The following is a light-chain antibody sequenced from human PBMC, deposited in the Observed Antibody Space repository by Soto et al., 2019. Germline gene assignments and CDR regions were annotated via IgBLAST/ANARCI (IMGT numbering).Light chain of an antibody. Sequence: DIVMTQSPDSLAVSLGERATINCKSSQSVLYSSNNKNYLAWYQQKPGQPPKLLIYWASTRESGVPDRFSGSRSGTDFTLTISSLQAEDVAVYYCQKYYSSPQTFGQGTKLEIK. CDR1: QSVLYSSNNKNY. J-gene: IGKJ2*01. V-gene: IGKV4-1*01. CDR3: QKYYSSPQT. CDR2: WAS.